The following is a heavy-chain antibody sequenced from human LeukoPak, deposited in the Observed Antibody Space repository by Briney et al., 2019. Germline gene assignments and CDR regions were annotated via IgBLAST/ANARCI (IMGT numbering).Heavy chain of an antibody. J-gene: IGHJ5*02. V-gene: IGHV4-38-2*02. CDR1: GYSIRSDYY. D-gene: IGHD6-13*01. CDR3: ARDGVAVAGTWGYWFDL. CDR2: IYHSGTT. Sequence: PSETLSLTCAVSGYSIRSDYYWGWIRQSPGKGLEWIGSIYHSGTTYYNPSLKSRVTISVDTSKNHFSLKLSSVTAADTAVYYCARDGVAVAGTWGYWFDLWGQGTQVTVSS.